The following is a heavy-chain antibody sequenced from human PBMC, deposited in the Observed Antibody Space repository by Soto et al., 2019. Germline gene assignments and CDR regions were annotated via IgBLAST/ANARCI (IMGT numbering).Heavy chain of an antibody. J-gene: IGHJ6*02. CDR3: ARTRSFTLGFYYDGMDV. CDR2: IYPGDSDT. CDR1: GYSFASYW. V-gene: IGHV5-51*01. Sequence: PGESLKLSFQGSGYSFASYWIGWVRQMPGKDLEWMGIIYPGDSDTRYSPSFQGQVTISADKSLRTAYLQWTSLKASDTALYYCARTRSFTLGFYYDGMDVWGQGTTVTVSS. D-gene: IGHD6-6*01.